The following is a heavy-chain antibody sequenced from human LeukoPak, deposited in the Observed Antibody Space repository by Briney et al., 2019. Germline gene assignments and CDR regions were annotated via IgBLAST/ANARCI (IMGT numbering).Heavy chain of an antibody. CDR3: ARLVAGTDY. CDR2: IYHSGST. V-gene: IGHV4-38-2*01. D-gene: IGHD6-19*01. Sequence: PSETLSPTCAVSGYSLSSDYYWGWIRQPPGKGLEWIGSIYHSGSTYYNPSLKSRVSISVDTSKNQFSLNLSSVTAADTAVYYCARLVAGTDYWGQGTLVTVSS. CDR1: GYSLSSDYY. J-gene: IGHJ4*02.